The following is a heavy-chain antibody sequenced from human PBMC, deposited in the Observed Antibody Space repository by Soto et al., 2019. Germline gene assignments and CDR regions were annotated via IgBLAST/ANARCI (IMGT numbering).Heavy chain of an antibody. V-gene: IGHV3-21*01. CDR2: ISSSSSYI. CDR1: GFTFSSYS. Sequence: GGSLRLSCAASGFTFSSYSMNWVRQAPGKGLEWVSSISSSSSYIYYADSVKGRFTISRDNAKNSLYLQMNSLRAEDTAVYYCARDEGGDITIFGVVIKHSPYFDYWGQGTLVTVSS. D-gene: IGHD3-3*01. J-gene: IGHJ4*02. CDR3: ARDEGGDITIFGVVIKHSPYFDY.